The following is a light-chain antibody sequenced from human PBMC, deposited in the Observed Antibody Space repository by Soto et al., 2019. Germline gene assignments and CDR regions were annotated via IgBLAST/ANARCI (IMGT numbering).Light chain of an antibody. CDR2: EVN. CDR3: GSYTSTDTPFV. V-gene: IGLV2-14*01. J-gene: IGLJ1*01. Sequence: QSALAQPSSVSGSPGQSITISCTGTSTDVGGYNYVSWYXXXXXXXXXXIIYEVNNRPSGVSDRFSGSKSGNKASLTISNLEAEDESDYYCGSYTSTDTPFVFGTGTKVTVL. CDR1: STDVGGYNY.